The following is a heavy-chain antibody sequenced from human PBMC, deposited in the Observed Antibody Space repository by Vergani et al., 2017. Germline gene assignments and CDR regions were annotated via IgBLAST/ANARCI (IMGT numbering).Heavy chain of an antibody. J-gene: IGHJ4*02. CDR1: GFTFSDYY. V-gene: IGHV3-11*01. CDR3: ARDLSSYSGYASGPYRVGVFDY. D-gene: IGHD5-12*01. CDR2: ISSSGSTI. Sequence: QVQLVESGGGLVKPGGSLRLSCAASGFTFSDYYMSWIRQAPGKGLEWVSYISSSGSTIYYADSVKGRFTISRDNAKNSLYLQMNSLRAEDTAVYYCARDLSSYSGYASGPYRVGVFDYWGQGTLVTVSS.